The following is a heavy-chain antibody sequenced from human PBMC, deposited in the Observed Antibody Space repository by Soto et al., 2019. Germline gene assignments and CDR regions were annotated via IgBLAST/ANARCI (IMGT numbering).Heavy chain of an antibody. Sequence: ASVKVYCKASGYTFSNYYMHWVRQAPGQGLEWMGVINPSDGSTRYAQKFQGRVTMTRDTSTSTIYMELSSLRSEDTAVYYCAIGRGTGSWYDYWGQGTPVTVSS. V-gene: IGHV1-46*01. D-gene: IGHD6-13*01. CDR3: AIGRGTGSWYDY. CDR2: INPSDGST. CDR1: GYTFSNYY. J-gene: IGHJ4*02.